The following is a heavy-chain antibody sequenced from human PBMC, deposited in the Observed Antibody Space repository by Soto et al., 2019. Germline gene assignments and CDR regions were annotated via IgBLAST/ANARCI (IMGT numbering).Heavy chain of an antibody. V-gene: IGHV3-23*01. D-gene: IGHD2-21*01. CDR3: AKDPTLIAAWYFEL. CDR2: ISATGDST. J-gene: IGHJ2*01. CDR1: GFNFHAYA. Sequence: DVQLLQSGGGLVQPGGSLRLSCAASGFNFHAYAMTWVRQASGKGLEWVSSISATGDSTYYADSVKGRFTVSRDNSKSTLYLQIKNVRVEDTAIYFCAKDPTLIAAWYFELWGRGTLVSVSS.